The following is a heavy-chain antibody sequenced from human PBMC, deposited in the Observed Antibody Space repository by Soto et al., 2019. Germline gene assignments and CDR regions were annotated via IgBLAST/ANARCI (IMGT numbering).Heavy chain of an antibody. V-gene: IGHV4-39*07. CDR2: IYYSGST. D-gene: IGHD1-26*01. J-gene: IGHJ6*03. Sequence: PSETLSLTCTVSGGSISSSSYYWGWIRQPPGKGLEWIGSIYYSGSTYYNPSLKSRVTISVDTSKNQFSLKLSSVTAADTAVYYCARDKWDKASTFVDYHYYMAVWGKGTSVTVSS. CDR3: ARDKWDKASTFVDYHYYMAV. CDR1: GGSISSSSYY.